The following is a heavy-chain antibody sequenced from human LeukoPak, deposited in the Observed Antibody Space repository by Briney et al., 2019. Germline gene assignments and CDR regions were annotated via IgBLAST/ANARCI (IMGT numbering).Heavy chain of an antibody. J-gene: IGHJ4*02. CDR2: IYSGGNT. CDR1: GFTVSSNY. Sequence: PGGSLRLSCAASGFTVSSNYMTWVRQAPGKGLEWVSVIYSGGNTYYADSVKGRFTMSRDNSKNTLYLQMNNLRAEDTAVYYCAAARQWLVPDYWGRGTLVTVSS. D-gene: IGHD6-19*01. V-gene: IGHV3-53*01. CDR3: AAARQWLVPDY.